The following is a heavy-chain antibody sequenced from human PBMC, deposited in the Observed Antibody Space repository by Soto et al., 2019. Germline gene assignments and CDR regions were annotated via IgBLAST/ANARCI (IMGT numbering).Heavy chain of an antibody. CDR2: IIPIFGTA. J-gene: IGHJ5*02. V-gene: IGHV1-69*13. Sequence: SVKVSCKASGGTFSSYAISWVRQAPGQGLEWMGGIIPIFGTANYAQKFQGRVTITADESTSTAYMELSSLRSEDTAVYYCAREGSSNLPPNWFDPWGQGTLVTVS. CDR3: AREGSSNLPPNWFDP. CDR1: GGTFSSYA. D-gene: IGHD6-13*01.